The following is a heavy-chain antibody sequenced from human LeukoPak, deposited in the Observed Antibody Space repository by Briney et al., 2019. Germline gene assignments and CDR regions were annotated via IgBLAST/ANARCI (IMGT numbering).Heavy chain of an antibody. J-gene: IGHJ2*01. CDR1: GYTFTSYG. Sequence: ASVKVSCKASGYTFTSYGIGWVRQAPGQGLEWMGWISAYNGNTNYAQKLQGRVTMTTDTSTSTAYMELRSLRSDDTAVYYCARSAAAGTVWYFDLWGRGTLVTVSS. D-gene: IGHD6-13*01. CDR3: ARSAAAGTVWYFDL. V-gene: IGHV1-18*01. CDR2: ISAYNGNT.